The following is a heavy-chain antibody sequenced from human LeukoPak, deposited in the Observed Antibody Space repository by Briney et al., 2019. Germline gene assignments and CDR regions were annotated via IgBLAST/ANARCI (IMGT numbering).Heavy chain of an antibody. CDR1: GFTFSSYG. V-gene: IGHV3-30*03. CDR3: ARGGSYGGYHSY. D-gene: IGHD4-23*01. J-gene: IGHJ4*02. Sequence: GGSLRLSCAASGFTFSSYGMHWVRQAPGKGLEWVAVISYDGSNKYYADSVKGRFTISRDNSKNPLYLQMNSLRAEDTALYYCARGGSYGGYHSYWGQGTLVTVSS. CDR2: ISYDGSNK.